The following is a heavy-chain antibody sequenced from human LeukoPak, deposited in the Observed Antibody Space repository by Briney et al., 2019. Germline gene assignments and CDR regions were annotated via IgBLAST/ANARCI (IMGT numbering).Heavy chain of an antibody. J-gene: IGHJ4*02. CDR1: GFTFRNYA. CDR2: ISDGGTNT. CDR3: ARISGIPAGSDYYFEY. D-gene: IGHD6-13*01. V-gene: IGHV3-23*01. Sequence: PGGSLRLSCAASGFTFRNYAVSWVRQAPGKGLEWVSAISDGGTNTYYTDSVKGRFTISRDNSKNTLYLQMNSLRVEDTAVYYCARISGIPAGSDYYFEYWGQGTLVTVSS.